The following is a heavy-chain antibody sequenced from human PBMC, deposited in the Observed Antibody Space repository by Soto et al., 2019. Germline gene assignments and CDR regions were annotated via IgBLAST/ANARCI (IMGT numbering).Heavy chain of an antibody. Sequence: SETLSLTCAVYGGSFSGYCWSWIRQPPGKGLEWIGEINHSGSTNYNPSLKSRVTISVDTSKNQFSLKLSSVTAADTAVYYCARVYLGVVTPYYYYYGMDVWGQGTTVTVSS. D-gene: IGHD3-3*01. CDR3: ARVYLGVVTPYYYYYGMDV. J-gene: IGHJ6*02. V-gene: IGHV4-34*01. CDR2: INHSGST. CDR1: GGSFSGYC.